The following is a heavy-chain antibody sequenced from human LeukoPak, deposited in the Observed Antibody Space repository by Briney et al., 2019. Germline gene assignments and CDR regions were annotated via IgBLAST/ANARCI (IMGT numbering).Heavy chain of an antibody. CDR2: INHSGST. CDR3: ARGLGAYYYDSSGYFDAFDI. D-gene: IGHD3-22*01. CDR1: GGSFSGYY. J-gene: IGHJ3*02. Sequence: SETLSLTCAVYGGSFSGYYWSWIRQPPGKGLEWIGEINHSGSTNYNPSLKSRVTISVDTSKNQFSLKLSSVTAADTAVYYCARGLGAYYYDSSGYFDAFDIWGQGTMVTVSS. V-gene: IGHV4-34*01.